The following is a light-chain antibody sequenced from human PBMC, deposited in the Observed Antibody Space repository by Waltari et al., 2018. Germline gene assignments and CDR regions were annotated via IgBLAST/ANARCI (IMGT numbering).Light chain of an antibody. Sequence: SSELTQDPTVSVALGQTVRITCQGDSLRRYYPSWYQQRPGQAPILVFYGQSSRPSGIADRFSGSISGNTASLTVTGAQAEDEADYYCHSRDSSSTRFFGGGTRLTV. CDR3: HSRDSSSTRF. J-gene: IGLJ2*01. CDR2: GQS. V-gene: IGLV3-19*01. CDR1: SLRRYY.